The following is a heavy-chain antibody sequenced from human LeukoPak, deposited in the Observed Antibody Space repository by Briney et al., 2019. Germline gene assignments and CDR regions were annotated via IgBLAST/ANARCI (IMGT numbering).Heavy chain of an antibody. J-gene: IGHJ6*03. V-gene: IGHV3-21*01. CDR2: ISSSSSYI. Sequence: GRSLRLSCAASGFTFSSYSMNWVRQAPGKGLEWVSSISSSSSYIYYADSVKGRFTISRDNAKNSLYLQMNSLRAEDTAVYYCAREPARWLVEGGLYYYYYYMDVWGKGTTVTVSS. CDR1: GFTFSSYS. CDR3: AREPARWLVEGGLYYYYYYMDV. D-gene: IGHD6-19*01.